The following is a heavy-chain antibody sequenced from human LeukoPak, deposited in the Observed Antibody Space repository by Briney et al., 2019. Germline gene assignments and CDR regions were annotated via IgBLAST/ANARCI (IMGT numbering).Heavy chain of an antibody. J-gene: IGHJ4*02. Sequence: GGSLRLSCAASGFTFSDYYMNWIRQAPGKGLEWVSYISSSGSTIYYADSVKGRFTISRDNAKNSLYLQMNSLRVEDTAMYYCAKDNSDLGSGWEFDYWGQGTLVTVSS. CDR3: AKDNSDLGSGWEFDY. CDR1: GFTFSDYY. V-gene: IGHV3-11*01. CDR2: ISSSGSTI. D-gene: IGHD6-19*01.